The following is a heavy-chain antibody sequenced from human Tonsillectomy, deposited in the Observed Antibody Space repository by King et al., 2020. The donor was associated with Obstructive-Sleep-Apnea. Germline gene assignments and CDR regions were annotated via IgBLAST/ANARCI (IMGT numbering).Heavy chain of an antibody. CDR3: ARLEVTEVALY. V-gene: IGHV5-10-1*03. CDR1: GYSFPSYR. CDR2: IDLRDSYI. Sequence: VQLVESGAEVKKPGESLRISCKGSGYSFPSYRISWVRQMPGKGLEWMGKIDLRDSYINYSPSFQGHVTISADKSFTTAYLQWSSLKASDTAIYYCARLEVTEVALYWGQGTLVTVSS. J-gene: IGHJ4*02.